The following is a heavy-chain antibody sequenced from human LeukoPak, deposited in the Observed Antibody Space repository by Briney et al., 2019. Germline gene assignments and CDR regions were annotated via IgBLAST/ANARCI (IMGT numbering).Heavy chain of an antibody. V-gene: IGHV3-15*04. J-gene: IGHJ1*01. Sequence: GGSLRLSCAASGFTFSNAWMSWARQAPGRGREWVGRIESETDGGTTDYAAPVKGRFTISRDDSKNTLYLQMNSLKTEDTCVYYCTTDYYYDSSGYPAEYFQHWGQGTLVTVSS. CDR3: TTDYYYDSSGYPAEYFQH. D-gene: IGHD3-22*01. CDR2: IESETDGGTT. CDR1: GFTFSNAW.